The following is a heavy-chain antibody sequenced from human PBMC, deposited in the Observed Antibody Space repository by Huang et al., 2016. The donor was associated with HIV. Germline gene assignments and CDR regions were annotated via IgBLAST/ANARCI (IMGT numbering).Heavy chain of an antibody. CDR3: ARGAESSWSGSYYYGLDV. CDR1: GFTVSNNY. V-gene: IGHV3-53*01. J-gene: IGHJ6*02. Sequence: EVQLVESGGGLIQPGGSLRLSCSASGFTVSNNYFTWVRQAPGKGLEGVSVIFSGGKTYHADSVTGRFTISRDNSKNTLYLQMNSLRADDTAVYYCARGAESSWSGSYYYGLDVWGQGTTVTV. CDR2: IFSGGKT. D-gene: IGHD6-19*01.